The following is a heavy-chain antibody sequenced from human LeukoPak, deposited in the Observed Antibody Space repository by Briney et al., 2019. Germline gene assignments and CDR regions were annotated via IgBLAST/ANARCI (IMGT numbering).Heavy chain of an antibody. CDR1: GYSISSGYY. D-gene: IGHD3-3*02. Sequence: KPSETLSLTCTVSGYSISSGYYWGWIRQPPGKGLKWIGSISHSGSTYYNPSLKSRVTISVDTSKNQFSLKLSSLTAADTAVYYCARLRQSRLAEFDYWGQGTLVTVSS. CDR2: ISHSGST. V-gene: IGHV4-38-2*02. CDR3: ARLRQSRLAEFDY. J-gene: IGHJ4*02.